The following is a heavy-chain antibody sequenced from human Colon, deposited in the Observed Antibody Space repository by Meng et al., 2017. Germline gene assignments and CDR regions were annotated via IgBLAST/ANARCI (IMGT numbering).Heavy chain of an antibody. V-gene: IGHV4-61*01. CDR3: ARDNWGSLDY. Sequence: QVQLPASGPGLVRPSETLSLTCTVSGASVSHTNYAWSWIRQPPGKGLEWIGYGSTNHNPSLKSRVTISVDTSKNQFSLTLNSVTAADTAVYYCARDNWGSLDYWGQGTLVTVSS. CDR1: GASVSHTNYA. J-gene: IGHJ4*02. CDR2: GST. D-gene: IGHD7-27*01.